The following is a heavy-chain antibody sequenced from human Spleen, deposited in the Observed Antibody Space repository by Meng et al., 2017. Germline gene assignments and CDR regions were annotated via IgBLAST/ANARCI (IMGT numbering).Heavy chain of an antibody. D-gene: IGHD1-26*01. V-gene: IGHV3-21*02. CDR2: ISTDSRNI. CDR1: GFTFSSYH. CDR3: ARDLGTLGAPIIDY. Sequence: EVQLVESGGGLVKPGVSLRLSCAASGFTFSSYHMNWVRQAPGKGPGWVSSISTDSRNIYYADSVKGRFTISRDNAQNSLYLQMDSLRAEDTALYYCARDLGTLGAPIIDYWGQGTLVTVSS. J-gene: IGHJ4*02.